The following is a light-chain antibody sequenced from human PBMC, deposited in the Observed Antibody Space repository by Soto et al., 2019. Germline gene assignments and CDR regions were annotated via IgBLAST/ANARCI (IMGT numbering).Light chain of an antibody. J-gene: IGKJ1*01. Sequence: EIVMTQSPATLSVSPGERATLSCRASQSVSSNLAWYQQTPGQAPRLLIYAASSRATGIPDRFSGSGSGTDFTFTISRLEPEDFAVYYCQQYGNSPQTFGQGTKVDI. CDR3: QQYGNSPQT. CDR1: QSVSSN. V-gene: IGKV3-20*01. CDR2: AAS.